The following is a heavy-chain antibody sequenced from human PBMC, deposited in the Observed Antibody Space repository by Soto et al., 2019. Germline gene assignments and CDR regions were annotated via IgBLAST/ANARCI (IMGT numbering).Heavy chain of an antibody. V-gene: IGHV3-33*01. CDR2: IWYDGSNK. D-gene: IGHD3-10*01. J-gene: IGHJ6*02. Sequence: GGSLRLSCAASGFTFSSYGMHWVRQAPGKGLEWVAVIWYDGSNKYYADSVKGRFTISRDNSKNTLYLQMNSLGAEDTAVYYCARGGHNYYGSGSYYDPYGMDVWGQGTTVTVSS. CDR3: ARGGHNYYGSGSYYDPYGMDV. CDR1: GFTFSSYG.